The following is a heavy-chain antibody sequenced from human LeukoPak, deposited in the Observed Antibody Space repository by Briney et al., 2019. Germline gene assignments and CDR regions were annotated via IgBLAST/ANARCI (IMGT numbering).Heavy chain of an antibody. CDR3: ARDRLQYSYGYDY. CDR2: ISSTGSYT. J-gene: IGHJ4*02. V-gene: IGHV3-11*05. Sequence: GGSLRLSCAASGFTFSDFYMSWIRQAPGKGLEWVSYISSTGSYTDYADSVKGRFTISRDNAKNSLYLQMNSQRAEDTAVYYCARDRLQYSYGYDYWGQGTLVTVSS. CDR1: GFTFSDFY. D-gene: IGHD5-18*01.